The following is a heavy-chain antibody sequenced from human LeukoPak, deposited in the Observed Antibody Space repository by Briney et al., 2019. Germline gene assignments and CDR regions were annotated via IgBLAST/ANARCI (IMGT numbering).Heavy chain of an antibody. Sequence: SETLSLTCAVYGGSFSGYYWRWIRQPPGKGLEWIGEINHSGSTNYNPSLKSRVTISVDTSKNQFSLKLSSVTAADTAVYYCARARDWSYYYYYYGMDVWGKGTTVTVSS. CDR2: INHSGST. CDR1: GGSFSGYY. J-gene: IGHJ6*04. V-gene: IGHV4-34*01. D-gene: IGHD3/OR15-3a*01. CDR3: ARARDWSYYYYYYGMDV.